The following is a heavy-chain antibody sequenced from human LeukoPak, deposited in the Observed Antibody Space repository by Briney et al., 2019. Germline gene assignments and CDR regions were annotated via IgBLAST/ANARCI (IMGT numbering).Heavy chain of an antibody. V-gene: IGHV4-39*01. D-gene: IGHD2-8*01. CDR1: GGSISSSSYC. Sequence: PSETLSLTCTVSGGSISSSSYCCGWIRQPPGKGLEWIGSIYYSGSTYYNPSLKSRVTISVDTSKNQLSLKLSSVTAADTAVYYCARGRGKIVLMVYAIAGGFDYWGQGTLVTVSS. J-gene: IGHJ4*02. CDR2: IYYSGST. CDR3: ARGRGKIVLMVYAIAGGFDY.